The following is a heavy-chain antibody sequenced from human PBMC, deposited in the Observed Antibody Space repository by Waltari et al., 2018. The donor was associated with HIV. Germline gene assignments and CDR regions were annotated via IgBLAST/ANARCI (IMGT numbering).Heavy chain of an antibody. J-gene: IGHJ4*02. CDR3: AHSRVIRGVILVHFDY. D-gene: IGHD3-10*01. CDR1: GFSLSTSGVG. V-gene: IGHV2-5*01. Sequence: QITLKESGPTLVKPTQTLTLTCTFSGFSLSTSGVGVGWIRQPPGKALEWLAVIYWNGDKRYSPTLNSRLSITKDTSKNQVVLTMTNMDPVDTATYYCAHSRVIRGVILVHFDYWGQGTQVTVSS. CDR2: IYWNGDK.